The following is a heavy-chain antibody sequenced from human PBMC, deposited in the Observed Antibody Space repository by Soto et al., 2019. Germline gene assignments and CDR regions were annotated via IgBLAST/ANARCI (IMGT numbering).Heavy chain of an antibody. CDR2: IYHSGST. V-gene: IGHV4-38-2*02. D-gene: IGHD6-13*01. CDR3: ARDTEGAAAGPWGYYGMDV. CDR1: VYSISSGYC. J-gene: IGHJ6*02. Sequence: SETLSLTWTVSVYSISSGYCWGCVRPPPGEGLEWIGSIYHSGSTYYNPSLKSRVTISVDTSKNQFSLKLSSVTAADTAVYYCARDTEGAAAGPWGYYGMDVWGQGTTVTVSS.